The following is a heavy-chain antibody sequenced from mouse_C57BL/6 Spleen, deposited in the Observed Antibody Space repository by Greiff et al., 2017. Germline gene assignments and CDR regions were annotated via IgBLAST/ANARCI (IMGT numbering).Heavy chain of an antibody. Sequence: QVQLQQPGAELVRPGSSVKLSCKASGYTFTSYWMHWVKQRPIQGLEWIGNIDPSDSDTHYNQKFKDKATLTVDKSSSTAYMQLSSLTSEDSAVYYCAGYDYDEFADWGQGTLVTVS. CDR3: AGYDYDEFAD. D-gene: IGHD2-4*01. CDR2: IDPSDSDT. CDR1: GYTFTSYW. V-gene: IGHV1-52*01. J-gene: IGHJ3*01.